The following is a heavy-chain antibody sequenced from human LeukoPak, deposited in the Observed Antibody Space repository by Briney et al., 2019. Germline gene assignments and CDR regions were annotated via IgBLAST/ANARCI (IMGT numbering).Heavy chain of an antibody. CDR2: IWYDGSNK. CDR3: ARDPMGGVATYYYYGMDV. CDR1: GFTFSSYW. Sequence: GGSLRLSCAASGFTFSSYWMHWVRQAPGKGLEWVAVIWYDGSNKYYADSVKGRFTISRDNSKNTLYLQMNSLRADDTAVYYCARDPMGGVATYYYYGMDVWGQGTTVTVSS. D-gene: IGHD5-12*01. V-gene: IGHV3-33*08. J-gene: IGHJ6*02.